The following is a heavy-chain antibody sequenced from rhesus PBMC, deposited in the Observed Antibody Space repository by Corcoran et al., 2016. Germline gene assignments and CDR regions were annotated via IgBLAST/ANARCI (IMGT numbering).Heavy chain of an antibody. V-gene: IGHV4-147*01. CDR1: GASIPNNY. CDR3: AMYDTRTARDY. J-gene: IGHJ4*01. Sequence: QVQLQESGPGLVKPSETLSLTCAVSGASIPNNYWSWIRQSPGKGLDWIGRIYGTSGRNRTKPAIKMRVTSSRDTSKNQFSRKLYSRTAADTAGYYCAMYDTRTARDYWGQGVLVTVSS. CDR2: IYGTSGRN. D-gene: IGHD3-9*01.